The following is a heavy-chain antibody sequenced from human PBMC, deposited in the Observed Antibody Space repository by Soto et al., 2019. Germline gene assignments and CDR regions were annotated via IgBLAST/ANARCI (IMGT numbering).Heavy chain of an antibody. D-gene: IGHD3-22*01. V-gene: IGHV1-18*01. CDR3: ARESGNYYDSSGYYSIFDY. J-gene: IGHJ4*01. CDR2: ISAYNGNT. Sequence: QVQLVQSGAEVKKPGASVKVSCKASGYTFTSYGINWVRQAPGQGLEWMGWISAYNGNTNYAQKLQGRVTMTTDTSTSTAYMELRSLGSDDTAVYYCARESGNYYDSSGYYSIFDYWGHGTLVTVSS. CDR1: GYTFTSYG.